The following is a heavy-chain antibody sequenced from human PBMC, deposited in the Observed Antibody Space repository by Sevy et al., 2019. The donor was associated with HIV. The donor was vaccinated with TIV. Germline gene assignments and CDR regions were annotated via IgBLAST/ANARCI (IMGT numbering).Heavy chain of an antibody. Sequence: GGSLRLSCAASGFTFSSYSMNWVLQAPGKGLEWVSYISSSSSTIYYADSVKGRFTISRDNAKNSLYLQMNSLRDEDTAVYYCARGPLYYDSSGPVDYWGQGTLVTVSS. V-gene: IGHV3-48*02. CDR1: GFTFSSYS. CDR3: ARGPLYYDSSGPVDY. J-gene: IGHJ4*02. CDR2: ISSSSSTI. D-gene: IGHD3-22*01.